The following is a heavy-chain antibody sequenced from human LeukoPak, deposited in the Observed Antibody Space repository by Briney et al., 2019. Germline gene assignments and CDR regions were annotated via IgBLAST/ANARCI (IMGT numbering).Heavy chain of an antibody. CDR3: AREDQERLYGDGSLREKFYYYYGMDV. J-gene: IGHJ6*02. Sequence: YPGGSLRLSCAASGFTFSSYAMHWVRQAPGKGLEWVAVISYDGSNKYYADSVKGRFTISRDNSKNTLYLQMNSLRAEDTAVYYCAREDQERLYGDGSLREKFYYYYGMDVWGQGTTVTVSS. CDR2: ISYDGSNK. D-gene: IGHD4-17*01. CDR1: GFTFSSYA. V-gene: IGHV3-30-3*01.